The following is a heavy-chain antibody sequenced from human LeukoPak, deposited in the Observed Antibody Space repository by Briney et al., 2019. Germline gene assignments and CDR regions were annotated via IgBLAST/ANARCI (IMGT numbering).Heavy chain of an antibody. J-gene: IGHJ5*02. CDR1: GDSITNTIYY. Sequence: SETLSLTCTVSGDSITNTIYYWGWIRQPPGKGLEWIGGIYYSGSTCYNPSLRSRVTISLDTSKNQFFLRLSSVTAADTAMYYCAREGRYYDSGSYGFDPWGQGTLVTVSS. CDR3: AREGRYYDSGSYGFDP. V-gene: IGHV4-39*07. CDR2: IYYSGST. D-gene: IGHD3-10*01.